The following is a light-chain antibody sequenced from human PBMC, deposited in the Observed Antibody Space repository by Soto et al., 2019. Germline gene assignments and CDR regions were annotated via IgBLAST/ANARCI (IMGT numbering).Light chain of an antibody. J-gene: IGKJ1*01. CDR2: DAS. CDR1: QSISNY. CDR3: QQYKVYST. Sequence: EIVMTQSPATLSVSPGERATLSCRASQSISNYLAWYQQKPGQAPRLLIYDASTRATGIPARFSGSASGTEFTLTISSLQPDDFATYYCQQYKVYSTFGQGTKVDIK. V-gene: IGKV3D-15*01.